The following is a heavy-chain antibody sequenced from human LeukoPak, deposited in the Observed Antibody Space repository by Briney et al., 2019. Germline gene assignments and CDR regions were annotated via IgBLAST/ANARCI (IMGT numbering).Heavy chain of an antibody. D-gene: IGHD3-9*01. V-gene: IGHV4-59*01. Sequence: SETLSLTCSVSGDSIRNYHWTWIRQSPGKGLEWIGYIHYNGNHYYNPSLETRVTMSVDTSKNQFSLMLNSVTAADTAMYFCARVPIDSFGWVCVASWGQGSLVTVSS. CDR2: IHYNGNH. CDR3: ARVPIDSFGWVCVAS. CDR1: GDSIRNYH. J-gene: IGHJ4*02.